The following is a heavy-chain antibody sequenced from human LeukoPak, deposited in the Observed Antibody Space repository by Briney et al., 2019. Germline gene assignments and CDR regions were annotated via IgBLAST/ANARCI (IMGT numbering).Heavy chain of an antibody. D-gene: IGHD5-18*01. CDR1: GGSISSGGYY. Sequence: PSQTLSLTCTVSGGSISSGGYYWSWIRQHPGKGLEWIGYIYYSGSTYYNPSLKSRVTISVDPSKNQFSLNLSSVTAADTAVYYCARDSGGGYSYGSVFSMDVWGQGTTVTVSS. J-gene: IGHJ6*02. CDR2: IYYSGST. V-gene: IGHV4-31*03. CDR3: ARDSGGGYSYGSVFSMDV.